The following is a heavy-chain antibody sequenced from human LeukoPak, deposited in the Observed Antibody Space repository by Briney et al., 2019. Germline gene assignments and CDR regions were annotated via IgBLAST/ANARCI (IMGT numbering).Heavy chain of an antibody. D-gene: IGHD6-6*01. V-gene: IGHV3-7*01. CDR2: IKQDGSEK. CDR3: ARARGQLVPNY. J-gene: IGHJ4*02. Sequence: GGSLRLSCAASGFTFSSYWMSWVRQAPGKGLEWVANIKQDGSEKYYVDSVKGRLTISRDNAKNSLYLQMNSLRAEDTAVYYCARARGQLVPNYWGQGTLVTVSS. CDR1: GFTFSSYW.